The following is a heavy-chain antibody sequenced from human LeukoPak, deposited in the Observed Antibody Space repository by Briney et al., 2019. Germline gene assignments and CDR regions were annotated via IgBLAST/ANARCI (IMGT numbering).Heavy chain of an antibody. CDR1: GFTFSDDY. V-gene: IGHV3-11*04. D-gene: IGHD3-10*01. Sequence: GGSLRLSCAASGFTFSDDYMTWIRQAPGKGLEWVSYISNSDGTTYYADFVRGRFTISRDNAKKSLYLQMNSLTVEDTAVYYCARGGSYSCLDYWGQGTLVTVSS. J-gene: IGHJ4*02. CDR2: ISNSDGTT. CDR3: ARGGSYSCLDY.